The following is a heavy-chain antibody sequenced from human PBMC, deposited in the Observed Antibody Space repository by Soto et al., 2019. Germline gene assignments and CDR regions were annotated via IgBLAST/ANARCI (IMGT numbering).Heavy chain of an antibody. CDR2: IWYDGSNK. J-gene: IGHJ4*02. CDR3: ARDATTVYYFDY. V-gene: IGHV3-33*01. CDR1: GFTFSSYG. Sequence: GSLRLSCAASGFTFSSYGMHWVRQAPGKGLEWVAVIWYDGSNKYYADSVKGRFTISRDNSKNTLYLQMNSLRAEDTAVYYCARDATTVYYFDYWGQGTLVTVS. D-gene: IGHD4-17*01.